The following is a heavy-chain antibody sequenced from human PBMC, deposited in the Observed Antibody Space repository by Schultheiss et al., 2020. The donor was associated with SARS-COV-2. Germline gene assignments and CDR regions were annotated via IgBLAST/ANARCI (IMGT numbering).Heavy chain of an antibody. D-gene: IGHD2-8*01. CDR3: ARDAFPFPYCTNGVCYVY. V-gene: IGHV3-11*01. CDR2: ISSSGSTI. J-gene: IGHJ4*02. CDR1: GFTLSDYY. Sequence: GGSLRLSCAASGFTLSDYYMSWIRQAPGKGLEWVSYISSSGSTIYYADSVKGRFTISRDNAKNSLYLQMNSLRAEDTAVYYCARDAFPFPYCTNGVCYVYWGQGTLVTVSS.